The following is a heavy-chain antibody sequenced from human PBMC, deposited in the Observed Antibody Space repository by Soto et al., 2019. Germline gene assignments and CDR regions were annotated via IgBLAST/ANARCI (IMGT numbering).Heavy chain of an antibody. CDR3: ARVFELRGYYYGSGSLNWFDP. V-gene: IGHV4-38-2*01. D-gene: IGHD3-10*01. CDR2: IYHSGST. Sequence: SETLSLTCAVSGYYISSGYYWGWIRQPPGKGLEWIGSIYHSGSTYYNPSLKSRVTISVDTSKNQFSLKLSSVTAADPAVYYCARVFELRGYYYGSGSLNWFDPWGQGTLVTVSS. J-gene: IGHJ5*02. CDR1: GYYISSGYY.